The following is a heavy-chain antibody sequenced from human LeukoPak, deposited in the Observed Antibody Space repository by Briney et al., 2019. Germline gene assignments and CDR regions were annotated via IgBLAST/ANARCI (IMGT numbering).Heavy chain of an antibody. J-gene: IGHJ4*02. Sequence: SETLSLTCTVSGGSISSGSYYWSWIRQPAWKGLEWIGRIYTYESPNYNPSLKSRVTISVDTSKNQFSLKLTSVTAADTAVYYCARHWVVPAAIVDYWGQGTLVTVSS. CDR3: ARHWVVPAAIVDY. V-gene: IGHV4-61*02. CDR1: GGSISSGSYY. D-gene: IGHD2-2*01. CDR2: IYTYESP.